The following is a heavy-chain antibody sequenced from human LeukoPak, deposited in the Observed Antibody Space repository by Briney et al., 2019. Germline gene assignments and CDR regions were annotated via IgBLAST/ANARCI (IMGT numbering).Heavy chain of an antibody. CDR1: GFTFSSYE. J-gene: IGHJ5*02. V-gene: IGHV3-48*03. CDR3: ARIPYTFYRDWLDP. Sequence: GGSLRLSCAASGFTFSSYEMNWVRQAPGKGLEWVSYISGSGNTIYYADSVKGRFTISRDNAKNSLYLQMNSLRAEDTALYYCARIPYTFYRDWLDPWGQGTLVTVSS. D-gene: IGHD3-16*01. CDR2: ISGSGNTI.